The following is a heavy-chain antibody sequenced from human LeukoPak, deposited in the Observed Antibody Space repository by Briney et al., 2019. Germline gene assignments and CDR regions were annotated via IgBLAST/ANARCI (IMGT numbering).Heavy chain of an antibody. CDR2: KKKDGSEK. V-gene: IGHV3-7*01. D-gene: IGHD2-2*02. CDR3: ARHGIVVVPAAIGGEFGY. Sequence: GGSLRLSFAASGFILSTFGIAWVGQPPGRGLEWGPNKKKDGSEKYYVDSVKGRFTISRDNAKNSLYLQMNSLRAEDTAVYYCARHGIVVVPAAIGGEFGYWGQGTLVTVST. CDR1: GFILSTFG. J-gene: IGHJ4*02.